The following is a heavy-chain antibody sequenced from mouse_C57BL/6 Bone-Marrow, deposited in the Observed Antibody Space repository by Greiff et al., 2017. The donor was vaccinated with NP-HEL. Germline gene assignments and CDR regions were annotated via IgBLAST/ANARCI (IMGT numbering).Heavy chain of an antibody. CDR3: ARDWDVGDFDY. D-gene: IGHD4-1*01. CDR1: GYSITSGYY. V-gene: IGHV3-6*01. CDR2: ISYDGSN. J-gene: IGHJ2*01. Sequence: EVKLMESGPGLVKPSQSLSLTCSVTGYSITSGYYWNWIRQFPGNKLEWMGYISYDGSNNYNPSLKNRISITRDTSKNQFFLKLNSVTTEDTATYYCARDWDVGDFDYWGQGTTLTVSS.